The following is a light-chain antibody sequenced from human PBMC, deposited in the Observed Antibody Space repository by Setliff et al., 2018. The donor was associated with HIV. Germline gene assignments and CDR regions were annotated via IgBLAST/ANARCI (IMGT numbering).Light chain of an antibody. CDR1: SRDVGGYNY. CDR2: DDT. V-gene: IGLV2-14*03. J-gene: IGLJ1*01. Sequence: QSALTQPPSASGSPGQSVTISCTGTSRDVGGYNYVSWYQHHPDKAPKVMIYDDTKRPSGVSNRFSGSKSGNTASLTISGLQAEDEAHYYCSSYTPSSTLLYFFGTGTKVTVL. CDR3: SSYTPSSTLLYF.